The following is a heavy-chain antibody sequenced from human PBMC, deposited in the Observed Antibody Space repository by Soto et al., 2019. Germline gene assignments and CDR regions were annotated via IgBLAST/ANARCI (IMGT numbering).Heavy chain of an antibody. CDR1: GFTFSSYG. CDR2: IWYDGSNK. V-gene: IGHV3-33*01. D-gene: IGHD2-15*01. J-gene: IGHJ6*02. Sequence: GSLRRSCAASGFTFSSYGMHWVRQAPGKGLEWVAVIWYDGSNKYYADSVKGRFTISRDNSKNTLYLQMNSLRAEDTAVYYCARDRKVGPGYYYHYGMDVWGQGTTVTVSS. CDR3: ARDRKVGPGYYYHYGMDV.